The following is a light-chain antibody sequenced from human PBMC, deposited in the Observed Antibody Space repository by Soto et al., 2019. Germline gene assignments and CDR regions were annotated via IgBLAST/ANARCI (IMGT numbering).Light chain of an antibody. CDR3: QQTYSVPKWT. CDR1: QSISRW. J-gene: IGKJ1*01. CDR2: AAS. V-gene: IGKV1-39*01. Sequence: DIQMTQSPSTLSASVGDRVTITCRASQSISRWLAWYQQKPGKAPKLLIYAASTLQSGVPSRFSGSGSGTDFTLTISSLQPDDFATYYCQQTYSVPKWTFGQGTKVDIK.